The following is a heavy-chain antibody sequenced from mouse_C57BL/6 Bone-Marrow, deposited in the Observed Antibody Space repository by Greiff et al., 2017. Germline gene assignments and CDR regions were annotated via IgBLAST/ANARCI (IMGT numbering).Heavy chain of an antibody. CDR3: TQLTGTPYWYFDV. CDR1: GFTFSDAW. Sequence: EVKRVESGGGLVQPGGSMKLSCAASGFTFSDAWMDWVRQSPEKGLEWVAEIRNKANNHATYYAESVKGRFTISRDDSKSSVYLQMNSLRAEDTGIYYCTQLTGTPYWYFDVWGTGTTVTVSS. V-gene: IGHV6-6*01. D-gene: IGHD4-1*01. CDR2: IRNKANNHAT. J-gene: IGHJ1*03.